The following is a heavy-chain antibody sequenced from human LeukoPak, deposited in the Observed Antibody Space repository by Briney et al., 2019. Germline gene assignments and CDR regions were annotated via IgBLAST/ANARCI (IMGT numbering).Heavy chain of an antibody. D-gene: IGHD3-10*01. Sequence: GGSLRLSCAASGFTFDDYAMHWVRQAPGKGLEWVSGISWNGGSLGYADSVKGRFTISRDNTKNSLYLQMNSLRAEDTALYYCEKSGFGDLPPAYYSHYGVDVGGQGPTVTVSS. V-gene: IGHV3-9*01. CDR3: EKSGFGDLPPAYYSHYGVDV. J-gene: IGHJ6*02. CDR2: ISWNGGSL. CDR1: GFTFDDYA.